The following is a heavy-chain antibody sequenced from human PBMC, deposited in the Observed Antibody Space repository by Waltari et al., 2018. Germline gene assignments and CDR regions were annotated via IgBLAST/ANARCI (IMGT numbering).Heavy chain of an antibody. CDR3: AGTQYYYDSSGYYSFAPKRYFDY. CDR1: GFTFSSYA. Sequence: EVQLLESGRGLVQPGGSLRLSCAASGFTFSSYAMSWVRQAPGQGLEWVSAISGSGGSTYYADSVKGRFTISRDNSKNTLYLQMNSLRAEDTAVYYCAGTQYYYDSSGYYSFAPKRYFDYWGQGTLVTVSS. CDR2: ISGSGGST. V-gene: IGHV3-23*01. J-gene: IGHJ4*02. D-gene: IGHD3-22*01.